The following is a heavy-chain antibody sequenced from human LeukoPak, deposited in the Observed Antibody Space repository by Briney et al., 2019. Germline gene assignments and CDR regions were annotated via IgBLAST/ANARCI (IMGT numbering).Heavy chain of an antibody. CDR3: ARESLQLRTSRYYFDY. V-gene: IGHV1-46*01. D-gene: IGHD2-2*01. CDR2: INPSGGST. Sequence: ASVKVSCKASGGTFSSYAISWVRQAPGQGLEWMGIINPSGGSTSYAQKFQGRVTMTRDTSTSTVYMELSSLRSEDTAVYYCARESLQLRTSRYYFDYWGQGTLVTVSS. J-gene: IGHJ4*02. CDR1: GGTFSSYA.